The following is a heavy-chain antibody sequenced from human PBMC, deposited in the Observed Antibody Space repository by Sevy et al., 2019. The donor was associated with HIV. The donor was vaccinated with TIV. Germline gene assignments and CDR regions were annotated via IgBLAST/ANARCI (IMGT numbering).Heavy chain of an antibody. CDR2: IWYDGTNR. D-gene: IGHD5-12*01. Sequence: GGSLRLSCAASGFSXSXYGMHWVRQAPGKGLEWVAVIWYDGTNREYADSVKGRFTISRDNSKNTLYLQMNSLRVEDTAVYYCAREDIRVAGXXXXXXXWGXXTLVTVSS. CDR1: GFSXSXYG. CDR3: AREDIRVAGXXXXXXX. J-gene: IGHJ5*01. V-gene: IGHV3-33*01.